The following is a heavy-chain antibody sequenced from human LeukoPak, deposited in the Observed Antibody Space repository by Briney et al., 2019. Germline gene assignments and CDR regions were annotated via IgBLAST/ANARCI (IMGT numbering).Heavy chain of an antibody. J-gene: IGHJ6*03. CDR1: GFSFSSFA. CDR3: AKDVGGTNFHYMDV. V-gene: IGHV3-23*01. D-gene: IGHD1-26*01. Sequence: GGSLRLSCAASGFSFSSFAMSWVRQAPGKGLEWVSAISGSGESTYYEDSVKGRFTISRDNSKNTVDVQMNSLRAEDTAVYYCAKDVGGTNFHYMDVWGKGTTVIVSS. CDR2: ISGSGEST.